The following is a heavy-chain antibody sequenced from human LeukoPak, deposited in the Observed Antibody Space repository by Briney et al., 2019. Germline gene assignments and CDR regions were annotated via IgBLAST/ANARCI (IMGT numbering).Heavy chain of an antibody. CDR1: GGSFSGYY. CDR2: INHSGST. V-gene: IGHV4-34*01. D-gene: IGHD4-23*01. J-gene: IGHJ4*02. CDR3: ARGQSVVTL. Sequence: SETLSLTCAVYGGSFSGYYWSWIRQPPGKGLEWIGEINHSGSTNYNPSLKSRVTISVDTSRNQFSLKLSSVTAADTAVYYCARGQSVVTLWGQGTLVTVSS.